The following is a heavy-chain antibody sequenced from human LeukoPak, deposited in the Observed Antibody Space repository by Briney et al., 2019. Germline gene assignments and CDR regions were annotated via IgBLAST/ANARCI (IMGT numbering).Heavy chain of an antibody. J-gene: IGHJ5*02. CDR1: GFTFSSYW. D-gene: IGHD2-2*01. V-gene: IGHV3-7*01. CDR2: IKQDGSEK. Sequence: GGSLRLSCAASGFTFSSYWMSWVRQAPGKGLEWVANIKQDGSEKYYVDSVKGRFTIPRDNAKNSLCLQMNSLRAEDTAVYYCARSCSSTSCYAVWFDPWGQGTLVTVSS. CDR3: ARSCSSTSCYAVWFDP.